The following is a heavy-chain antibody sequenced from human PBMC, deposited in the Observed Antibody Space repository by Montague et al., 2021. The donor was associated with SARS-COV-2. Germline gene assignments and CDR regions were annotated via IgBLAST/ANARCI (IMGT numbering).Heavy chain of an antibody. CDR2: IETSGST. Sequence: SETLSLTCTVFGGSISSCFWNWIRQPAGKGLEWIGRIETSGSTNYNSSLKSRVTMSIDTSKNQFSLKLTSVTAADTAFYYCAREFRFGMDVWGHGTTVTVSS. CDR3: AREFRFGMDV. CDR1: GGSISSCF. J-gene: IGHJ6*02. V-gene: IGHV4-4*07.